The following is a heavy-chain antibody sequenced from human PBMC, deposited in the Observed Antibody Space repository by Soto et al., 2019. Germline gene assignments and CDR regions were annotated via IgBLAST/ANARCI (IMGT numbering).Heavy chain of an antibody. D-gene: IGHD4-4*01. Sequence: QVHLVQSGAEVKKPGASVKVSCKASGYTFTSCGISWVRQAPGQGLEWMGLINTYNGYTNYPQNFQDRVTMTTDTSTDTVYMELRSLTSDDTAVYYSARDLTKGLDGWGQGTTVTVSS. CDR3: ARDLTKGLDG. J-gene: IGHJ6*02. CDR1: GYTFTSCG. V-gene: IGHV1-18*01. CDR2: INTYNGYT.